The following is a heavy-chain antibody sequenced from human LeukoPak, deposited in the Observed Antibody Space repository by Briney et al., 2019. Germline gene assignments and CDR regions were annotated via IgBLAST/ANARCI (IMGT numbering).Heavy chain of an antibody. CDR3: ARGPGNPFDY. CDR1: GFTFSSST. J-gene: IGHJ4*02. CDR2: ISGGSTR. Sequence: GGSLRLSCAASGFTFSSSTMNWVRQAPGKGLEWVSYISGGSTRDYADSVKGRFTISRDNAKNSLYLQMNSLRAEDTAVYYCARGPGNPFDYWGQGTLVTVSS. D-gene: IGHD1-14*01. V-gene: IGHV3-48*04.